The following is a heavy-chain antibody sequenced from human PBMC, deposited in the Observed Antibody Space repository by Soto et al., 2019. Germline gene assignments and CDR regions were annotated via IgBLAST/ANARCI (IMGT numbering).Heavy chain of an antibody. D-gene: IGHD3-22*01. V-gene: IGHV1-18*01. J-gene: IGHJ4*02. Sequence: GISVKVSFNAAGYTFTIYWISSVRHAPEQGLEWMGWISAYNGNTNYAQKLQGRFTMTTDTSTGTAYMELRSLRSDETDVYYCARDEYYYDSRGYDVEYWGQGSLDSVTS. CDR3: ARDEYYYDSRGYDVEY. CDR1: GYTFTIYW. CDR2: ISAYNGNT.